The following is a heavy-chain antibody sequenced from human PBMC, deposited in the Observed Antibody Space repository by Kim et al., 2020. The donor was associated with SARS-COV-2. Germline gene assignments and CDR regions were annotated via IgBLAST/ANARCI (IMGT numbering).Heavy chain of an antibody. CDR2: IWYDGSNK. Sequence: GGSLRLSCAASGFTFSSYGMHWVRQAPGKGLEWVAVIWYDGSNKYYADSVKGRFTISRDNSKNTLYLQMNSLRAEDTAVYYCAKAQHPHYYDSSGDLYFDDWGQGTLVTVSS. CDR1: GFTFSSYG. CDR3: AKAQHPHYYDSSGDLYFDD. V-gene: IGHV3-33*06. D-gene: IGHD3-22*01. J-gene: IGHJ4*02.